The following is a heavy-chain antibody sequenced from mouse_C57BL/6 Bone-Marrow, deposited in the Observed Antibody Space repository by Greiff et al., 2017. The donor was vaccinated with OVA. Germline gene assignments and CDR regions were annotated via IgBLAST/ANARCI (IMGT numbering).Heavy chain of an antibody. CDR2: IYPGGGYT. Sequence: QVQLQQSGAELVRPGTSVKMSCKASGYTFTNYWIGWAKQRPGHGLEWLGDIYPGGGYTNYNEKFKGKATLTADTSASTAYMQFSSLTSEDSAIYYCARFDGSFLFDYWGQGTTLTVSS. CDR1: GYTFTNYW. J-gene: IGHJ2*01. CDR3: ARFDGSFLFDY. V-gene: IGHV1-63*01.